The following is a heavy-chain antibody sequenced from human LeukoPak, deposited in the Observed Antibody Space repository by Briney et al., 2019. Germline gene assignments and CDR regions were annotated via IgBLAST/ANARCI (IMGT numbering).Heavy chain of an antibody. CDR2: INHSGST. D-gene: IGHD3-10*01. J-gene: IGHJ4*02. V-gene: IGHV4-34*01. CDR1: GGSFSGYY. CDR3: ARVPYYYGSGSADY. Sequence: SETLSLTCAVYGGSFSGYYWSWIRQPPGKGLEWIGEINHSGSTNYNPSLKSRVTISVDTSKNQFSLKLSSVTAADTAVYYCARVPYYYGSGSADYWGQGTLVTVSS.